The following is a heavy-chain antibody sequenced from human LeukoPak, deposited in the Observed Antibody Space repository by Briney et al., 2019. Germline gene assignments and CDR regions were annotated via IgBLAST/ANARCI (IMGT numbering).Heavy chain of an antibody. CDR2: ISGSGGST. CDR1: GFTFSGYA. D-gene: IGHD3-22*01. V-gene: IGHV3-23*01. CDR3: AKVVYYDSSFPFDY. Sequence: AGYLRLSCAASGFTFSGYAMSWVRQAPGKELEWVSAISGSGGSTYYADSVKGRFTISRDNSKNTLYLQMNSLRAEDTAVYYCAKVVYYDSSFPFDYWGQGTLVTVSS. J-gene: IGHJ4*02.